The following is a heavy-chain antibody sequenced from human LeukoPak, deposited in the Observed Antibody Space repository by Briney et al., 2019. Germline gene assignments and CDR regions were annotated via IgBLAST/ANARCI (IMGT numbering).Heavy chain of an antibody. Sequence: GGSPRLSCAASGFTFSSYSMNWVRQAPGKGLEWVSSISSSSSYIYYADSVKGRFTISRDNAKNSLYLQMNSLRAEDTAVYYCAREQRVSYYYDSSGHFDYWGQGTLVTVSS. CDR1: GFTFSSYS. D-gene: IGHD3-22*01. J-gene: IGHJ4*02. CDR2: ISSSSSYI. V-gene: IGHV3-21*01. CDR3: AREQRVSYYYDSSGHFDY.